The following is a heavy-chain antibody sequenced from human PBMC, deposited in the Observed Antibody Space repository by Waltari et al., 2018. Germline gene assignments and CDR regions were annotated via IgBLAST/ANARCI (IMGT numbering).Heavy chain of an antibody. CDR1: GYSFTSYW. D-gene: IGHD2-15*01. CDR3: AGRGCSGGSCYRLVAFDV. V-gene: IGHV5-51*01. CDR2: SSPGDSDT. J-gene: IGHJ3*01. Sequence: EVQLVQSGAEVKKPGESLKISCKGSGYSFTSYWIGWVRQMPGNGLEWMGISSPGDSDTRYGPSVQGQVTISADKSISTAYLQWSRLKASVAAMYYLAGRGCSGGSCYRLVAFDVWGQGTMVTVSS.